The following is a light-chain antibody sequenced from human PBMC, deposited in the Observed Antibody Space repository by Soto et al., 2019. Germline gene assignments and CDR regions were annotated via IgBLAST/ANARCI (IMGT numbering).Light chain of an antibody. CDR2: SND. Sequence: QSVLTQPPSASGAPGQTVTISCSGTTSNIGSHSVNWYRQLPGTAPKVVMFSNDERPSGVPDRFSGSKSGTSASLTITGLQSEDEADYYCTAWDTILTGHLVFGGGTKLTVL. J-gene: IGLJ2*01. V-gene: IGLV1-44*01. CDR1: TSNIGSHS. CDR3: TAWDTILTGHLV.